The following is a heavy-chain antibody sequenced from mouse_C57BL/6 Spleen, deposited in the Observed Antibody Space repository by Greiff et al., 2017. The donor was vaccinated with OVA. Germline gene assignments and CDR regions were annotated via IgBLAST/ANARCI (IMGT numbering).Heavy chain of an antibody. CDR3: ARDPDGYYWYFDV. CDR2: ISYDGSN. V-gene: IGHV3-6*01. D-gene: IGHD2-3*01. J-gene: IGHJ1*03. CDR1: GYSITSGYY. Sequence: VQLKESGPGLVKPSQSLSLTCSVTGYSITSGYYWNWIRQFPGNKLEWMGYISYDGSNNYNPSLKNRISITRDTSKNQFFLKLNSVTTEDTATYYCARDPDGYYWYFDVWGTGTTVTVSS.